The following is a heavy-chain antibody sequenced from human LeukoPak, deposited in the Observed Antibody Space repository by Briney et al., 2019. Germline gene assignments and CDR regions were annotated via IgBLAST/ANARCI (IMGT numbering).Heavy chain of an antibody. CDR3: VKGGDYYGSGSYGWVDY. J-gene: IGHJ4*02. Sequence: GGSLRLSCSASGFTFSSHVMHWVRQAPGKGLEYVSAITGNGGSTDYADSVKGRFTISRDNSKNTLYLQMSSLRAEDTAVYYCVKGGDYYGSGSYGWVDYWGQGTLVTVSS. CDR1: GFTFSSHV. V-gene: IGHV3-64D*09. D-gene: IGHD3-10*01. CDR2: ITGNGGST.